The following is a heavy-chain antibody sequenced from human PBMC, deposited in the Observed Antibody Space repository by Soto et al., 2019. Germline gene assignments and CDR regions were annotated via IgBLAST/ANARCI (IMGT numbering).Heavy chain of an antibody. CDR3: ARGRGSGSYTVDY. Sequence: PVGSLGLSCAASGFTFSTYAMNWVRQAPGKGLEWVAFISYDGSDKCADSVRGRFTISRDNSKNTLYLQMNNLRTEDTAMYYCARGRGSGSYTVDYWGQGTLVTVSS. CDR2: ISYDGSDK. V-gene: IGHV3-30-3*01. D-gene: IGHD1-26*01. J-gene: IGHJ4*02. CDR1: GFTFSTYA.